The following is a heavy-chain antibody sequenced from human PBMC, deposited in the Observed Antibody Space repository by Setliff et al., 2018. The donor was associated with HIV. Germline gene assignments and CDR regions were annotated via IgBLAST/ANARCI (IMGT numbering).Heavy chain of an antibody. D-gene: IGHD3-3*01. CDR2: TKHKPSGYAT. CDR3: TTTLRTRNFWSGYSVLSDY. CDR1: GFTFGDYA. Sequence: GGSLRLSCTGSGFTFGDYAMSWFRQAPGKGLEWVGRTKHKPSGYATEYAASVQGRFTFSRDDSKNSLYLQMNSLKTEDTAVYYCTTTLRTRNFWSGYSVLSDYWGQGTLVTVSS. J-gene: IGHJ4*01. V-gene: IGHV3-72*01.